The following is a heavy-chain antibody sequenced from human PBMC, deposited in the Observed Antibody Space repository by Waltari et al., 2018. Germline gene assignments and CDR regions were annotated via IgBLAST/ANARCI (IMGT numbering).Heavy chain of an antibody. CDR1: GFTFSSYS. J-gene: IGHJ3*02. D-gene: IGHD4-17*01. CDR2: ISSSISYI. CDR3: AGTTVTSHDAFDI. Sequence: EVQLVESGGGMVKPGGSLRLSCAASGFTFSSYSMNWVRQAPGKWLEWVSSISSSISYIYYADSVKGRFTISRDNAKTSLYLQMNSLRAEDTAVYYCAGTTVTSHDAFDIWGQGTMVTVSS. V-gene: IGHV3-21*01.